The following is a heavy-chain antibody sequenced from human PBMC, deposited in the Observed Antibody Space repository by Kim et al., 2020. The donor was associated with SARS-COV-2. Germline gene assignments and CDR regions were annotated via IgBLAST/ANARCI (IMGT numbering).Heavy chain of an antibody. CDR1: GFTFSSYA. V-gene: IGHV3-23*01. J-gene: IGHJ4*02. Sequence: GGSLRLSCGASGFTFSSYAMSWVRQAPGKGLEWVATISGSGGNTNYADSVKGRFTLSRDNSKNTLYLQMNSLRAEDTAVYYCAKERAIVGSTMESPLASDCWVPGTLGSVSS. D-gene: IGHD2-21*01. CDR2: ISGSGGNT. CDR3: AKERAIVGSTMESPLASDC.